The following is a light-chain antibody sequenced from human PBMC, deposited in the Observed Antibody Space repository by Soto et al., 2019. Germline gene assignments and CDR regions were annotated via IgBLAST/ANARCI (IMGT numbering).Light chain of an antibody. J-gene: IGKJ2*01. CDR1: RSLSSSY. Sequence: EIVLTQSPGTLSLSPGERATLSCRASRSLSSSYVVWYQQKPGQAPRLLIYAASRRATGIPDRVSGSGSATEYTLTIRRLEPEDFAVYYCQQHGTFGQGTKLEIK. V-gene: IGKV3-20*01. CDR2: AAS. CDR3: QQHGT.